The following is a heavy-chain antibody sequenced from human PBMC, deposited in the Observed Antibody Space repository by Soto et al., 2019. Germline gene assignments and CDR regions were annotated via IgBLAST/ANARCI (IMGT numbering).Heavy chain of an antibody. J-gene: IGHJ6*04. D-gene: IGHD2-2*01. V-gene: IGHV5-51*01. Sequence: VGSPKIAFKGSGYGFTSYWIGWVRQMPGKGLEWMGIIYPCDSDTRYSPSFQGQVTISADKSISTAYLQWSSLKASDTAMYYCARHGTGRKIAGTSWYYYGMAVWGKGPTVTVSS. CDR2: IYPCDSDT. CDR3: ARHGTGRKIAGTSWYYYGMAV. CDR1: GYGFTSYW.